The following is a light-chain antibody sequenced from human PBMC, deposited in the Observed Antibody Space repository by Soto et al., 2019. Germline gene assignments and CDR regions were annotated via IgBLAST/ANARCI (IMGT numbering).Light chain of an antibody. CDR3: QQYNNWPRT. V-gene: IGKV3-15*01. J-gene: IGKJ1*01. Sequence: EIVMTQSPATLSVSPGERATRTCRASQSVSSDLAWYHQKPGQAPRLLIYGASTRATGIPARFSGSGSGTEFTLTINSPQSEDFAVYYCQQYNNWPRTFGHGTKVEIK. CDR1: QSVSSD. CDR2: GAS.